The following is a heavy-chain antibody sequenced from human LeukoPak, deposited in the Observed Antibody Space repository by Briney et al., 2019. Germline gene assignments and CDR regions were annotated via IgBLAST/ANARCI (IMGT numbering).Heavy chain of an antibody. V-gene: IGHV3-53*01. Sequence: GVSRRLYCVATGITVSSNYMSWLLQAPGKGLEADSVNYSGGSTYYADSVKGRFTISRDNSKNTLYLQMNSLRAEDTAVYYCASGSGSYRTPYYYMDVWGTGTTVTVSS. D-gene: IGHD3-10*01. J-gene: IGHJ6*03. CDR1: GITVSSNY. CDR3: ASGSGSYRTPYYYMDV. CDR2: NYSGGST.